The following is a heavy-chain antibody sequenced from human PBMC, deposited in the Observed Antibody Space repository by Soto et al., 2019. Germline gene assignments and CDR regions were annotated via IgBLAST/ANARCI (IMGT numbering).Heavy chain of an antibody. CDR3: AKDGDGSGSYYPYNWFDP. Sequence: GGSLRLSCAASGFTFSSYAMSWVRQAPVKGLEWVSAISGSGGSTYYADSVKVRFTISRDNSKNTLYLQMNSLRAEDTAVYYCAKDGDGSGSYYPYNWFDPWGHGTLVTVSS. CDR2: ISGSGGST. D-gene: IGHD3-10*01. CDR1: GFTFSSYA. V-gene: IGHV3-23*01. J-gene: IGHJ5*02.